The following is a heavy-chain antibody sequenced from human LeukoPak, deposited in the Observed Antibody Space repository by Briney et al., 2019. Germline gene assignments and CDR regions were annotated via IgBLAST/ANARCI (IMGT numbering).Heavy chain of an antibody. V-gene: IGHV1-18*01. D-gene: IGHD3-22*01. CDR3: ARYYYDSSGYYPLDY. Sequence: ASVKVSCKASGYTFTSHGISWVRQAPGQGLEWMGWISAYNGNTNYAQKLQGRVTMTTDTSTSTAYMELRSLRSDDTAVYYCARYYYDSSGYYPLDYWGQGTLVTVSS. CDR2: ISAYNGNT. J-gene: IGHJ4*02. CDR1: GYTFTSHG.